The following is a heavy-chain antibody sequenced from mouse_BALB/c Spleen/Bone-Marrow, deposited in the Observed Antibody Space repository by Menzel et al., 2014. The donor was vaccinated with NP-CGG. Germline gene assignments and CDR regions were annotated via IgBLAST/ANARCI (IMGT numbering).Heavy chain of an antibody. CDR3: VLYYDYDVGY. J-gene: IGHJ2*01. Sequence: VQLQQSGAELVKPGASVKLSCTASGFNIKDTYMHWVKQRPEQGLEWIGRIDPANGNTKYDPKFQGKATITADTSSSTAYLQLSSLTSEDTAVYYCVLYYDYDVGYWGQGTTLPLSS. V-gene: IGHV14-3*02. CDR1: GFNIKDTY. CDR2: IDPANGNT. D-gene: IGHD2-4*01.